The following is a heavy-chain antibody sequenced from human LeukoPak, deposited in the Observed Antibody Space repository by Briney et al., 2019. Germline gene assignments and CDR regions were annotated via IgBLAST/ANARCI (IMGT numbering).Heavy chain of an antibody. CDR1: GFTFSSYG. Sequence: GRSLRLSCAASGFTFSSYGMHGVRQAPGKGREGVAVISYDGSNKYYADSVKGRFTISRDNSKNTLYLQMNSLRAEDTAVYYCAKGYYDILTGHAHFFDYWGQGTLVTVSS. D-gene: IGHD3-9*01. J-gene: IGHJ4*02. CDR2: ISYDGSNK. V-gene: IGHV3-30*18. CDR3: AKGYYDILTGHAHFFDY.